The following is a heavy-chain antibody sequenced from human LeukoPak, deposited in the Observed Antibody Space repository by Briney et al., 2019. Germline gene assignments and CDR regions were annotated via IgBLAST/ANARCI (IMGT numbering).Heavy chain of an antibody. V-gene: IGHV3-9*01. Sequence: PGGSLRLSCAASGFTFDDYAIHWVRHAPGKGLEWVSGISWNSGSIGYADSVKGRFTISRDNGKNSLLLQMNSLRAEDTALYYCAKGGYCSGGDCYFDYWGRGTLVTVSS. CDR3: AKGGYCSGGDCYFDY. J-gene: IGHJ4*02. CDR1: GFTFDDYA. D-gene: IGHD2-15*01. CDR2: ISWNSGSI.